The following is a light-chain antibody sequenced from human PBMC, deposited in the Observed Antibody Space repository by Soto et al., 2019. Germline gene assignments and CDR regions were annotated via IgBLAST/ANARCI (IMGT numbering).Light chain of an antibody. V-gene: IGKV1-39*01. CDR3: QQYNNWPPRKT. J-gene: IGKJ1*01. CDR1: QSISSY. Sequence: DIQMTQSPSSLSASVGDRVTITCRASQSISSYLNWYQQKPGKAPKLLIYDASTRATGIPARFSGSGSGTEFTLTISSLQSEDFAVYYCQQYNNWPPRKTFGQGTKVDIK. CDR2: DAS.